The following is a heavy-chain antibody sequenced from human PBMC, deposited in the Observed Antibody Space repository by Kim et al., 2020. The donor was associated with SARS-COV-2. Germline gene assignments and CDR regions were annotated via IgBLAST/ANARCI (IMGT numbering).Heavy chain of an antibody. V-gene: IGHV1-69*13. Sequence: SVKVSCKASRDTFNTYAISWVRPAPGQGLEWLGGIVPFIGTSDYAQKFQGRLTVTADDSTTTVYMELSSLRSDETAVYFCASGGFISCWRLDHWGQGTL. D-gene: IGHD2-2*01. J-gene: IGHJ4*02. CDR3: ASGGFISCWRLDH. CDR2: IVPFIGTS. CDR1: RDTFNTYA.